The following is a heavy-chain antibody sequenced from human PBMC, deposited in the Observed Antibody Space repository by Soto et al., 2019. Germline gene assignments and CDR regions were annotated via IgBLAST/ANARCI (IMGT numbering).Heavy chain of an antibody. CDR3: ARNRKGTHSRWLRFFDY. CDR2: MNPNSGNT. V-gene: IGHV1-8*01. Sequence: ASVKVSCKASGYTFTSYDINWVRQATGQGLEWMGWMNPNSGNTGYAQKFQGRVTMTRNTSISTAYMELSSLRSEDTAVYYCARNRKGTHSRWLRFFDYWGQGTLVTVSS. J-gene: IGHJ4*02. D-gene: IGHD5-12*01. CDR1: GYTFTSYD.